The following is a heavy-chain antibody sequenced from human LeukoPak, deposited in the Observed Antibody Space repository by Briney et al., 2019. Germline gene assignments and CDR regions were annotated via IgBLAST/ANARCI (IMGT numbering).Heavy chain of an antibody. CDR3: ARDCGYSYGTWGYYYYYYGMDV. Sequence: GASVKVSCKASGGTFSSYAISWVRQGPGQGLEWMGRIIPILGIANYAQKFQGRVTITADKSTSTAYMELSSLRSEDTAVYYCARDCGYSYGTWGYYYYYYGMDVWGQGTTVTVSS. J-gene: IGHJ6*02. D-gene: IGHD5-18*01. V-gene: IGHV1-69*04. CDR1: GGTFSSYA. CDR2: IIPILGIA.